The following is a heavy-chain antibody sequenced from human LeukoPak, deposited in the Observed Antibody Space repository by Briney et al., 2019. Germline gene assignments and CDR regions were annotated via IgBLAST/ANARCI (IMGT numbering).Heavy chain of an antibody. J-gene: IGHJ4*02. Sequence: ASVKVSCKASGYTFTSYAISWVRQAPGQGLEWMGWISAYNGNTHYAQKVQDRVTMTTDTSTSTAYMELRSLTSDDTAVYYCARSGRGTYYYFDLWGQGTLVTVSS. D-gene: IGHD5-12*01. CDR3: ARSGRGTYYYFDL. CDR1: GYTFTSYA. V-gene: IGHV1-18*01. CDR2: ISAYNGNT.